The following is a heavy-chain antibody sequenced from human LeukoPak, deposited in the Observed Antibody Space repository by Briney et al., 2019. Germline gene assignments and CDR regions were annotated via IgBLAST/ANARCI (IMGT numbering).Heavy chain of an antibody. CDR1: GGSISSGSYY. J-gene: IGHJ4*02. D-gene: IGHD1-26*01. V-gene: IGHV4-61*02. CDR3: AKALRRGPWENPDY. Sequence: SETLSLTCTVSGGSISSGSYYWSWIRQPAGKGLEWIGRIYTSGSTNYNPSLKSRVTISVDTSKNQFSLKLSSVTAADTAVYYCAKALRRGPWENPDYWGQGTLVTVSS. CDR2: IYTSGST.